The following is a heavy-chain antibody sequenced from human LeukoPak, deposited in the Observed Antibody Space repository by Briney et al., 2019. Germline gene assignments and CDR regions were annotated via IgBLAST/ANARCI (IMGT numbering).Heavy chain of an antibody. CDR3: ASSGDSSGYYYYGMDV. D-gene: IGHD3-22*01. Sequence: PLVRPCCSPAEGLFSTFAISWGGESPGHRVRWWRRIIPILGVAIYAQKFQGRVTITADKSTSTAYMELSSLKSEDTAVYYCASSGDSSGYYYYGMDVWGHGTTVTVSS. J-gene: IGHJ6*02. CDR2: IIPILGVA. V-gene: IGHV1-69*04. CDR1: EGLFSTFA.